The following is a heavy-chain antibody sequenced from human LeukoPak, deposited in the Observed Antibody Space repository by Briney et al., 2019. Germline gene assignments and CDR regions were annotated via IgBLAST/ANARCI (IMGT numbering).Heavy chain of an antibody. V-gene: IGHV1-8*01. CDR1: GYTFTNYD. Sequence: ASVKVTCKASGYTFTNYDINWVRQATGQGLVWMGWLNPTSGNTGCAQKFQGRVTMTRNTSISTAYMELSSLRSEDTAVYYCARGSPGGYCSGGSCPFFDSWGQGTLVTVSS. D-gene: IGHD2-15*01. CDR2: LNPTSGNT. J-gene: IGHJ4*02. CDR3: ARGSPGGYCSGGSCPFFDS.